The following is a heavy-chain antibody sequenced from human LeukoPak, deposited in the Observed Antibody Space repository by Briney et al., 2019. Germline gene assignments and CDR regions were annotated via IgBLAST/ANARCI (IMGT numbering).Heavy chain of an antibody. V-gene: IGHV1-24*01. D-gene: IGHD6-13*01. CDR3: ATGGFGIAAAGPRAFDI. J-gene: IGHJ3*02. CDR1: GYTLTELS. Sequence: ASVKVSCKVSGYTLTELSMHWVRQAPGKGLEWMGGFDPEDGETIYAQKFQGRVTMTEDTSTDTAYMELSSLRSEDTAVYYCATGGFGIAAAGPRAFDIWGQGTMVTVSS. CDR2: FDPEDGET.